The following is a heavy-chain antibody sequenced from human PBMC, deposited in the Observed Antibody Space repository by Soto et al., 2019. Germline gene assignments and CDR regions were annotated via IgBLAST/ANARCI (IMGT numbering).Heavy chain of an antibody. Sequence: ASVKVSCKASGGTFSSYAISWVRQAPGQGLEWMGGIIPIFGTANYAQKFQGRVTITADESTSTAYMELSSLRSEDTAVYYCARDSHYDFWSGYYYYYYGMDVWGQGTTVTVSS. CDR3: ARDSHYDFWSGYYYYYYGMDV. CDR1: GGTFSSYA. D-gene: IGHD3-3*01. CDR2: IIPIFGTA. V-gene: IGHV1-69*13. J-gene: IGHJ6*02.